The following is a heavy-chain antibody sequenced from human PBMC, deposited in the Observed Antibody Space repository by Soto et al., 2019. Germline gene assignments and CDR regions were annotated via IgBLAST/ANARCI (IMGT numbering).Heavy chain of an antibody. J-gene: IGHJ5*02. CDR2: MNPNSGNT. CDR3: AREGVSYYDFWSGYSNWFDP. V-gene: IGHV1-8*01. Sequence: QVQLVQSGAEVKKPGASVKVSCKASGYTFTSYDINWVRQATGQGLEWMGWMNPNSGNTGYAQKFQGRVTMTRNTSISTAYMELSSLRSEDTAVYYCAREGVSYYDFWSGYSNWFDPWGQGTLVTVSS. D-gene: IGHD3-3*01. CDR1: GYTFTSYD.